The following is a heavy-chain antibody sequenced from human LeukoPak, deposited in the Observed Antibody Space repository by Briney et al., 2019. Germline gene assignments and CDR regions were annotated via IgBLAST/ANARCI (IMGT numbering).Heavy chain of an antibody. CDR3: TRVGNSGGYYNPLDY. Sequence: PGGSLRLSCAASGFTFSDHYMDWVRQAPGKGLEWVGRTRNKANGYTTEYAASVKDRFTMSRDDSKNSVYLQMNSLKTKDTAVYYCTRVGNSGGYYNPLDYWGQGTLVTVSS. V-gene: IGHV3-72*01. D-gene: IGHD3-22*01. CDR1: GFTFSDHY. J-gene: IGHJ4*02. CDR2: TRNKANGYTT.